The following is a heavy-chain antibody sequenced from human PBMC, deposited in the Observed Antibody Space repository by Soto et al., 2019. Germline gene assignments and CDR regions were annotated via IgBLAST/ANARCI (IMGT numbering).Heavy chain of an antibody. CDR3: ARVVLLWFGESGMDV. CDR2: INAGNGNT. Sequence: SVKVSCKASGYTFTSYAMHWVRQAPGERLEWMGWINAGNGNTKYSQKFQGRVTITRDTSASTAYMELSSLRSEDTAVYYCARVVLLWFGESGMDVWGQGTTVTVSS. D-gene: IGHD3-10*01. CDR1: GYTFTSYA. V-gene: IGHV1-3*01. J-gene: IGHJ6*02.